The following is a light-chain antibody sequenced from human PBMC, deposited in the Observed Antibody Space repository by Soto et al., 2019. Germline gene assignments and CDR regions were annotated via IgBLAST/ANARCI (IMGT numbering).Light chain of an antibody. CDR2: AAS. J-gene: IGKJ4*01. Sequence: IQLTQSPSSVSASVGDRVTITCRASHGLRRWLAWYQQKPGNTPKLLIYAASNLQSGVPSRFSGSGSGTDFSLTIDSLQPEDLATYYCQQDNSFPLTFGGGTKVEIK. CDR1: HGLRRW. V-gene: IGKV1-12*01. CDR3: QQDNSFPLT.